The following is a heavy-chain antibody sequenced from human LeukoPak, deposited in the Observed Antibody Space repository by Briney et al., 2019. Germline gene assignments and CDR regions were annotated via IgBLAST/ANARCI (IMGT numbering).Heavy chain of an antibody. Sequence: GGSLRLSCAASGFTFSSYAMSWVRQAPGKGLEWVSAISGSGGSTYYADSVKGRFTISRDNSKNTLYLQMNSLRAEDTAVYYCAVGYYDSSGYYALLYFQHWGQGTLVTVPS. CDR2: ISGSGGST. CDR3: AVGYYDSSGYYALLYFQH. J-gene: IGHJ1*01. V-gene: IGHV3-23*01. D-gene: IGHD3-22*01. CDR1: GFTFSSYA.